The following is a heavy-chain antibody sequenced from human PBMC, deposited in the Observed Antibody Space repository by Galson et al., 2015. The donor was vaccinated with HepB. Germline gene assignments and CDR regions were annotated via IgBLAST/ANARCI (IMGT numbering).Heavy chain of an antibody. CDR1: GYTFTSYG. D-gene: IGHD2-15*01. V-gene: IGHV1-18*01. CDR3: ARDLYCSGGSCYSDREYLQH. Sequence: SVKVSCKASGYTFTSYGISWVRHAPGQGLEWMGWISAYNGNTNYAQKLQSRVTMTTDTSTSTAYMELRSLSSDDTAVYYCARDLYCSGGSCYSDREYLQHWGQGTLVTVSS. J-gene: IGHJ1*01. CDR2: ISAYNGNT.